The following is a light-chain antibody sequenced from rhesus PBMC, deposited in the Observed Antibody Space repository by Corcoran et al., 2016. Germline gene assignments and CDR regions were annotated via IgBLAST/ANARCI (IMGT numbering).Light chain of an antibody. V-gene: IGKV1-33*02. CDR3: QQGYSTPFP. CDR1: QGISNA. CDR2: AAS. J-gene: IGKJ3*01. Sequence: DIQMSQSPSSLSASVGDKVTITCRASQGISNALAWYQQKPGKAPKLLIYAASSLESGVPSRFSGSRSWKDFTLTISSLQPEDFATYYCQQGYSTPFPFGPGTKLDIK.